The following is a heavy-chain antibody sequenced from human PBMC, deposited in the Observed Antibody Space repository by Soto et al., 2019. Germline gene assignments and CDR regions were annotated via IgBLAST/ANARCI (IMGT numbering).Heavy chain of an antibody. CDR1: GYTFTGYY. Sequence: ASVKVSCKASGYTFTGYYVHWVRQAPGQGLEWMGWINPNSGDTYLAQRFQGRVTMNRDTSIGTAYMERRGLTSDDRAEYYCAKGGAIVAAGTRVYLYNPMDVWGQGTTVTVSS. D-gene: IGHD1-26*01. CDR2: INPNSGDT. J-gene: IGHJ6*02. V-gene: IGHV1-2*02. CDR3: AKGGAIVAAGTRVYLYNPMDV.